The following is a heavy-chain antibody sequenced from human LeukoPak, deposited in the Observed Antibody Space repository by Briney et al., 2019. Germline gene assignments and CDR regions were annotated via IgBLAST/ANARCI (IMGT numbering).Heavy chain of an antibody. Sequence: PGGSLRLSCAASGFTFSSYGMHWVRQAPGKGLEWVAVIWYDGSNKYYADSVKGRFTISRDNSKNTLYLQMNSLRAEDTAVYYCARALYYDILTGPRGDGDFDYWGQGTLVTVSS. V-gene: IGHV3-33*01. D-gene: IGHD3-9*01. J-gene: IGHJ4*02. CDR3: ARALYYDILTGPRGDGDFDY. CDR2: IWYDGSNK. CDR1: GFTFSSYG.